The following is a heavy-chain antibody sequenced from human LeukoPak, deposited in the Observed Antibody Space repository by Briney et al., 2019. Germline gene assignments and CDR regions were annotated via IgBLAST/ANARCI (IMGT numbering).Heavy chain of an antibody. V-gene: IGHV3-7*01. D-gene: IGHD6-13*01. CDR2: IKQDGSEK. Sequence: GGSLRLSCAASGFTFSSYWMSWVRQAPGKGLEWVANIKQDGSEKYYVDSVKGRFTISRDNAKNLLYLQMNSLRAEDTAVYYCAGRRSSWYYYYGMDVWGQGTTVTVSS. J-gene: IGHJ6*02. CDR1: GFTFSSYW. CDR3: AGRRSSWYYYYGMDV.